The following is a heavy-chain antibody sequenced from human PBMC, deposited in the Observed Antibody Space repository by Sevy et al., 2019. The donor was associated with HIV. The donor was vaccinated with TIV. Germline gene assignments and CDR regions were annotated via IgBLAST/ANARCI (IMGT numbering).Heavy chain of an antibody. CDR2: ISAYNGNT. CDR1: GYTFTSYG. D-gene: IGHD6-13*01. J-gene: IGHJ5*02. V-gene: IGHV1-18*01. CDR3: AGEASVGTKWFDP. Sequence: ASVKVSCKAFGYTFTSYGISWVRQAPGQGLEWMGWISAYNGNTNYAQKLQGRVTMTTDTSTSTAYMELRSLRSDDTAVYYCAGEASVGTKWFDPWGQGTLVTVSS.